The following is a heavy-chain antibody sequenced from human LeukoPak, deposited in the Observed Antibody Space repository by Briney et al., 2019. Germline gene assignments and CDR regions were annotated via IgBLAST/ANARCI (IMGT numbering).Heavy chain of an antibody. V-gene: IGHV6-1*01. CDR3: ARDLFRGYGGKGDYYYYGMDV. D-gene: IGHD4-23*01. CDR1: GDSVSSNSAA. J-gene: IGHJ6*02. Sequence: SQTLSLTCAISGDSVSSNSAAWNWIRQSPSRGLEWLGRTYYRSKWSNNYAVSVKSRITINSDTSKNQFALQLNSVTPEDTAVYYCARDLFRGYGGKGDYYYYGMDVWGQGTTVTVSS. CDR2: TYYRSKWSN.